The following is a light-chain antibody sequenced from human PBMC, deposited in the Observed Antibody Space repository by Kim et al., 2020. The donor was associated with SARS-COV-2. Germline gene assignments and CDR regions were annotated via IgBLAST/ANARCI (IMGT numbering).Light chain of an antibody. CDR1: QDIRIY. CDR3: QQYDNLPLT. J-gene: IGKJ4*01. Sequence: ASVGDRVTITCQASQDIRIYLNWYQQKPGKAPKVLISGASNLETGVPSRFSGSGSGTEYAFTISSLQPEDIAMYFCQQYDNLPLTFGGGTKVEVK. CDR2: GAS. V-gene: IGKV1-33*01.